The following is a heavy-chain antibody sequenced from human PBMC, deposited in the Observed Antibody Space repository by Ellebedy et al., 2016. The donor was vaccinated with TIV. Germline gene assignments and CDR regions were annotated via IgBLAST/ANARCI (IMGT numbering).Heavy chain of an antibody. J-gene: IGHJ5*02. Sequence: SETLSLTCTVSGGSISRSSYYWGWIRQPPGKGLEWIGSIYYSGSTDYNPSLKSRVTISAGTSKNQFSLRLSSVTAADTAVYYCARWFGELLYVRWFDPWGQGTLVTVSS. CDR3: ARWFGELLYVRWFDP. D-gene: IGHD3-10*01. CDR2: IYYSGST. CDR1: GGSISRSSYY. V-gene: IGHV4-39*01.